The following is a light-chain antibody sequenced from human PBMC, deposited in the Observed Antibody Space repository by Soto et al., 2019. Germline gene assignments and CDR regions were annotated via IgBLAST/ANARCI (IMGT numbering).Light chain of an antibody. CDR2: GVT. V-gene: IGLV2-8*01. CDR1: SSDVGTYYY. Sequence: QSVLTQPPSASGSPGQSVTFSCTGTSSDVGTYYYVSWYQQYPGKAPKLLIYGVTRRPSGVPDRFSGSKSGNTAALTVSGLQAEDEAYYYCSSYAGRSMYVFGTGTKVTVX. J-gene: IGLJ1*01. CDR3: SSYAGRSMYV.